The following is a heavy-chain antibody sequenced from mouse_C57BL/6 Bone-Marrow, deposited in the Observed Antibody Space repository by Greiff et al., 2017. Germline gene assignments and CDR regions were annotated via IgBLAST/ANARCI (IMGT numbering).Heavy chain of an antibody. J-gene: IGHJ4*01. CDR3: ARKVGYYYAMDY. Sequence: VQLQQPGAELVMPGASVKLSCKASGYTFTSYWMHWVKQRPGQGLEWIGEIDPSDSYTNYNQKFKGKSTLTVDKSSSTAYMQLSSLTSEDSAVYYCARKVGYYYAMDYWGQGTSVTVSS. V-gene: IGHV1-69*01. D-gene: IGHD1-1*01. CDR1: GYTFTSYW. CDR2: IDPSDSYT.